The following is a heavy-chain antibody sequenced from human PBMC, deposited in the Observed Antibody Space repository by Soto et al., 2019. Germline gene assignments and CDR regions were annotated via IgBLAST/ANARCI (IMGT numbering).Heavy chain of an antibody. D-gene: IGHD3-10*01. V-gene: IGHV1-18*01. Sequence: ASVKLSCKASGYSFTSYGISWVRQAPGQGLEWMGWISAYNGNTNYAQKLQGRVTMTTDTSTSTAYMELRSLRSDDTAVYYCASSLVRGFLFYYWGQGTLVTVSS. CDR1: GYSFTSYG. CDR2: ISAYNGNT. CDR3: ASSLVRGFLFYY. J-gene: IGHJ4*02.